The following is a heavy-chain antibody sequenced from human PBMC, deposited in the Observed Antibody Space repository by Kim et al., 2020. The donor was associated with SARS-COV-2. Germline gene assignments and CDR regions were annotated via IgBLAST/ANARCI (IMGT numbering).Heavy chain of an antibody. Sequence: GGSLRLSCAASGFTFSSYAMNWVRQAPGRGLEWVSTISTSGSRTYYADFVKGRFTISRDNSKNTLFLQMNSLRADDTAAYYCAKVVGTGHYGMDVWGQGTTVIVSS. CDR2: ISTSGSRT. CDR3: AKVVGTGHYGMDV. D-gene: IGHD2-15*01. V-gene: IGHV3-23*01. CDR1: GFTFSSYA. J-gene: IGHJ6*02.